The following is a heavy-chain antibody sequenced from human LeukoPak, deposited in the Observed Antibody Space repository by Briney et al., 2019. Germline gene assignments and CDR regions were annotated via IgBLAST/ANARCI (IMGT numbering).Heavy chain of an antibody. D-gene: IGHD3-9*01. CDR1: GGSFSGYY. CDR3: ARLGEDYDILTGAPVWYFDL. CDR2: INHSGST. J-gene: IGHJ2*01. Sequence: SETLSLTCAVYGGSFSGYYRSWIRQPPGKGLEWIGEINHSGSTNYNPSLKSRVTISVDTSKNQFSLKLSSVTAADTAVYYCARLGEDYDILTGAPVWYFDLWGRGTLVTVSS. V-gene: IGHV4-34*01.